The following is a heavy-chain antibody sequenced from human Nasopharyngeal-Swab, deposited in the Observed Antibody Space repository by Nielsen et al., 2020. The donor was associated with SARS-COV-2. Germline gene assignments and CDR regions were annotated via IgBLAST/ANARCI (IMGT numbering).Heavy chain of an antibody. CDR2: IYSGGST. J-gene: IGHJ4*02. V-gene: IGHV3-53*01. D-gene: IGHD3-9*01. CDR3: ARYYDILTGYYKTPAFDY. Sequence: WIRQPPGKGLEWVSVIYSGGSTYYADSVKGRFTISRDNSKNTLYLQMNSLRAEDTAVYYCARYYDILTGYYKTPAFDYWGQGTLVTVSS.